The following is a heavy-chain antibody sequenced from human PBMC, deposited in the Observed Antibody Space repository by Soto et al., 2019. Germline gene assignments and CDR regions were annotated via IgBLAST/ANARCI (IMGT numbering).Heavy chain of an antibody. J-gene: IGHJ4*02. CDR2: IYSGGST. CDR3: AKMYSGSSPLQY. CDR1: GFTVSSTY. Sequence: EVQLVESGGGLIQPGGSLGLSCAASGFTVSSTYMSWVRQAPGKGLEWVSVIYSGGSTFYADSVKGRFTISRDNSKNTLYLHMNSLRAEDTAVYYCAKMYSGSSPLQYWGQGTLVTVSS. D-gene: IGHD1-26*01. V-gene: IGHV3-53*01.